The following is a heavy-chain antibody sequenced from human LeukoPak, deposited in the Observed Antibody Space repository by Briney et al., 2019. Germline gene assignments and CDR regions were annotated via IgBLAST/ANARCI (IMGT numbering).Heavy chain of an antibody. CDR3: AKDGPVYSSSLTYYCYMDV. D-gene: IGHD6-13*01. Sequence: GGSLRLSCAASGFTFSSYGMHWVRQAPGKGLEWVAVVWYDGSNKYYADSVRGRFTISRDNSKNTLFLQMSSLRAEDTALYYCAKDGPVYSSSLTYYCYMDVWGKGTSVTVSS. CDR1: GFTFSSYG. CDR2: VWYDGSNK. V-gene: IGHV3-33*06. J-gene: IGHJ6*03.